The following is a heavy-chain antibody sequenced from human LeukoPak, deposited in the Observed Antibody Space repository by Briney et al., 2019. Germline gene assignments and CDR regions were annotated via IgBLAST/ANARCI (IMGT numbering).Heavy chain of an antibody. CDR1: GFTFSSYS. CDR3: ARDDDAFDI. CDR2: ISSSSSTI. Sequence: GGSLRLSCAASGFTFSSYSMNWVRQAPGKGLEWVSYISSSSSTIYYADSVKGRFTISRDNSKNTLYLQMNSLRAEDTAVYYCARDDDAFDIWGQGTMVTVSS. V-gene: IGHV3-48*01. J-gene: IGHJ3*02.